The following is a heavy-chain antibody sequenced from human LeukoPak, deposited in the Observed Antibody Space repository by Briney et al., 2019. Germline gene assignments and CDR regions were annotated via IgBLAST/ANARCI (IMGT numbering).Heavy chain of an antibody. Sequence: PSETLSLTCAVYDGSFSGFHWTWIRRLPGKGLEWIGEINQIGDTNYIPSLKSRLTMSLDTSKRQFSLELSSVTAADTAIYYCARRHSGDYLYWYFDFWGRGTLVTVSS. CDR3: ARRHSGDYLYWYFDF. CDR1: DGSFSGFH. D-gene: IGHD3-22*01. CDR2: INQIGDT. V-gene: IGHV4-34*01. J-gene: IGHJ2*01.